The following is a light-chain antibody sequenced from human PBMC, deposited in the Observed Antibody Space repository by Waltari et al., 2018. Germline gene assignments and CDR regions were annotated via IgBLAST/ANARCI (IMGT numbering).Light chain of an antibody. Sequence: AIQMTQSPSSLSTFVGDRVTITCRASQDIRNDLGWYPQKSGKAPKLLIYAASSLQSGAPVRVRGSGTGTEFTLTISGLQPEDFATFYCLQDYSYPYTFGQGTKLEIK. CDR1: QDIRND. CDR3: LQDYSYPYT. CDR2: AAS. J-gene: IGKJ2*01. V-gene: IGKV1-6*01.